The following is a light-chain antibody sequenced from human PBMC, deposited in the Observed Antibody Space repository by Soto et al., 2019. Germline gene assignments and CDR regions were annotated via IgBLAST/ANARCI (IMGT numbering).Light chain of an antibody. J-gene: IGKJ1*01. V-gene: IGKV1-13*02. Sequence: IQLTQSPSSLSASVGDRVTITCRASQGISTLFALYQQNPGKPPKLLIYDASSLESGVPSRFSGSGSGTDFTLTISSLQPEDFATYYCQQYNSYWTFGQGTKVDI. CDR1: QGISTL. CDR2: DAS. CDR3: QQYNSYWT.